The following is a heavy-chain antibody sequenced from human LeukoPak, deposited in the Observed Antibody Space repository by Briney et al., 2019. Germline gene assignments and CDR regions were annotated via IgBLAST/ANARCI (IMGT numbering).Heavy chain of an antibody. CDR1: GFTFSSYW. D-gene: IGHD6-19*01. CDR3: AGGSGWLIDY. CDR2: IKQDGSEK. J-gene: IGHJ4*02. V-gene: IGHV3-7*04. Sequence: GVSLRLSCAASGFTFSSYWMSWVRQAPGKGLEWVANIKQDGSEKYYVDSVEGRFTISRDNAKNSLYLRMNNLRAEDTAVYYCAGGSGWLIDYWGQGTLVTVSS.